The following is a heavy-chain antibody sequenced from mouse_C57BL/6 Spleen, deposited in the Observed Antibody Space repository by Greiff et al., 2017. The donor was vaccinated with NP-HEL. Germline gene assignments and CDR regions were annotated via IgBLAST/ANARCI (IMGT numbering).Heavy chain of an antibody. CDR1: GYTFTSYG. V-gene: IGHV1-81*01. CDR3: ATEEEYCNPFAY. D-gene: IGHD2-1*01. J-gene: IGHJ3*01. CDR2: IYPRSGNT. Sequence: QVQLQQSGAELARPGASVKLSCKASGYTFTSYGISWVKQRTGQGLEWIGEIYPRSGNTYYNEKFKGKATLTADKSSSTAYMELRSLTSEDSAVYFCATEEEYCNPFAYWGQGTLVTVSA.